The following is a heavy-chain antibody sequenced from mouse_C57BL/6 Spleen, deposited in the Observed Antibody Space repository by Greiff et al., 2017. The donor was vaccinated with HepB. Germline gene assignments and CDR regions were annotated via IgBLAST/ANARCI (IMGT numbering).Heavy chain of an antibody. D-gene: IGHD1-1*01. J-gene: IGHJ1*03. CDR3: ARQGYGSSGYFDV. Sequence: VQWVESGAELVKPGASVKISCKASGYAFSSYWMNWVKQRPGKGLEWIGQIYPGDGDTNYNGKFKGKATLTADKSSSTAYMQLSSLTSEDSAVYFCARQGYGSSGYFDVWGTGTTVTVSS. CDR2: IYPGDGDT. V-gene: IGHV1-80*01. CDR1: GYAFSSYW.